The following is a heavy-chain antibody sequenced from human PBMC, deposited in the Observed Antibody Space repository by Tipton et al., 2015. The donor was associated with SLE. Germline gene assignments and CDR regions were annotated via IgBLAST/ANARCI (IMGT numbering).Heavy chain of an antibody. D-gene: IGHD4-17*01. V-gene: IGHV4-4*07. CDR2: IYISGST. J-gene: IGHJ2*01. CDR3: ARRDYGVFGFFDL. CDR1: GGSISSYY. Sequence: TLSLTCTVSGGSISSYYWSWIRQTAGKGLEWIGRIYISGSTKYNPSIKSRVTMSVDTSKNQFSLKLSSVTAADTAVYYCARRDYGVFGFFDLWGRGTLVTVSS.